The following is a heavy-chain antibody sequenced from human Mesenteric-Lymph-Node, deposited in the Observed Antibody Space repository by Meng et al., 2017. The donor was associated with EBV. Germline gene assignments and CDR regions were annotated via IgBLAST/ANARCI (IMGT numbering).Heavy chain of an antibody. Sequence: QVQLVQSGSELKKPGXPVKVSCKASGYTFTNSAINWVRQAPGQGFEWMGWIDTNTGNPTYAQGFTGQFVFSLDTSVSTAYLQITSLKAADSAVYYCVSTISAAGYWGQGTLVTVSS. CDR1: GYTFTNSA. CDR3: VSTISAAGY. D-gene: IGHD6-13*01. CDR2: IDTNTGNP. V-gene: IGHV7-4-1*02. J-gene: IGHJ4*02.